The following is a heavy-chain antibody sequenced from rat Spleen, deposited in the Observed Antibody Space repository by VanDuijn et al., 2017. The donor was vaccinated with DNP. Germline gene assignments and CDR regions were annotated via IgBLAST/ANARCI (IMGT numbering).Heavy chain of an antibody. CDR1: GFSLTRYG. Sequence: QVQLKESGPGLVQPSQTLSLTCTVSGFSLTRYGVSWVRQPPGQGLEWIGAIWSGGGTDYKSILKSRLSISRDTSKSQVFLKMKSPQTEDTAIYFCARDWYFDFWGPGTMVTVSS. CDR3: ARDWYFDF. CDR2: IWSGGGT. J-gene: IGHJ1*01. V-gene: IGHV2-4*01.